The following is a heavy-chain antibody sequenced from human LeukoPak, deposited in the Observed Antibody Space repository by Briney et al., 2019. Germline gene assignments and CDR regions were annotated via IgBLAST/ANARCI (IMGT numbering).Heavy chain of an antibody. D-gene: IGHD3-22*01. V-gene: IGHV4-34*01. CDR2: INHSGST. CDR1: GGSFSGYY. Sequence: PSETLSLTCAVYGGSFSGYYWSWIRQPPGKGLEWIGEINHSGSTNYNPSLKSRVTISVDTSKNLFSLKLSSVTAADTAVYYCARVTTMIVVVPLYFDYWGQGTLVTVSS. J-gene: IGHJ4*02. CDR3: ARVTTMIVVVPLYFDY.